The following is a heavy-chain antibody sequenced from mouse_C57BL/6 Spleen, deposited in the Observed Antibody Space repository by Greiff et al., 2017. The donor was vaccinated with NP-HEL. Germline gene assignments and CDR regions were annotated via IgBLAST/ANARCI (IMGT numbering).Heavy chain of an antibody. J-gene: IGHJ1*03. CDR3: ATPYYYGSSYVDWYFDV. CDR1: GYTFTDYY. D-gene: IGHD1-1*01. V-gene: IGHV1-26*01. CDR2: INPNNGGT. Sequence: EVQLQQSGPELVKPGASVKISCKASGYTFTDYYMNWVKQSHGKSLEWIGDINPNNGGTSYNQKFKGKATLTVDKSSSTAYMELRSLTSEDSAVYYCATPYYYGSSYVDWYFDVWGTGTTVTVSS.